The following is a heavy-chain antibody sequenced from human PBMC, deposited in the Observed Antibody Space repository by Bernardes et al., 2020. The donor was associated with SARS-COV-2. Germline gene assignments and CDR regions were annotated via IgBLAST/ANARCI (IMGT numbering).Heavy chain of an antibody. CDR2: ISAYNGNT. J-gene: IGHJ6*02. Sequence: ASVKVSCKASGYTFTSYGISWVRQAPGQGLEWMGWISAYNGNTNYAQKLQGRVTMTTDTSTSTAYMELRSLRSDDTAVYYCARDTKGSWSYYYYGMDVWGQGTTVTVSS. CDR1: GYTFTSYG. CDR3: ARDTKGSWSYYYYGMDV. D-gene: IGHD6-13*01. V-gene: IGHV1-18*01.